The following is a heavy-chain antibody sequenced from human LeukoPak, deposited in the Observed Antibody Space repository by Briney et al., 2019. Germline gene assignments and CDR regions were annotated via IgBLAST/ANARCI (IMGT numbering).Heavy chain of an antibody. CDR1: GGSLSSYY. CDR3: ARHFGRGYSYGFSLQFDY. CDR2: IYYSGST. V-gene: IGHV4-59*08. Sequence: SETLSLTCTVSGGSLSSYYWSWIRQPPGKGLEWSGYIYYSGSTNYNPSLKSRVTISVDTSKNQFSLKLSSVTAADTAVYYCARHFGRGYSYGFSLQFDYWGQGTLVTVSS. D-gene: IGHD5-18*01. J-gene: IGHJ4*02.